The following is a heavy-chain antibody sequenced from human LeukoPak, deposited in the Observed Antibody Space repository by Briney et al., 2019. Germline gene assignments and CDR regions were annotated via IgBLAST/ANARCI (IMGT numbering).Heavy chain of an antibody. CDR3: ARVGAAPGHFDY. Sequence: ASVEVSCKASGYSFAGYGISWVRQAPGQGLEWIGWISTYSGNTNYAHNLQGRITVTTETSTSTAYMELRSLRSDDTAVYYCARVGAAPGHFDYWGQGTQLTVSS. CDR2: ISTYSGNT. CDR1: GYSFAGYG. V-gene: IGHV1-18*01. J-gene: IGHJ4*02. D-gene: IGHD6-13*01.